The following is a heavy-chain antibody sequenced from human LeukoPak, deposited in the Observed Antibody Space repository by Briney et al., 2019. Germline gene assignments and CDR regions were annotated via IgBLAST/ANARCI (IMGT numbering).Heavy chain of an antibody. Sequence: ASVKVSCRASGYTFTSCGISWVRQAPGQGLEWMGWISAYNGNTNYAQKLQGRVTMTTDTSTSTAYMELRSLRSDDTAVYYCARDPPRIVVVVAATNYYGMDVWGQGTTVTVSS. CDR3: ARDPPRIVVVVAATNYYGMDV. J-gene: IGHJ6*02. CDR2: ISAYNGNT. V-gene: IGHV1-18*01. D-gene: IGHD2-15*01. CDR1: GYTFTSCG.